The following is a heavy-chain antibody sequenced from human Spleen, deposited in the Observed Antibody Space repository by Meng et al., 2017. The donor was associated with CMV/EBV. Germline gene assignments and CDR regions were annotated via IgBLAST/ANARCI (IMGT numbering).Heavy chain of an antibody. Sequence: RSLTCAVSGGSIRSSNGWSGVRQPPGRGLEWFGEIYHRGSTNYNPSLKSRVTISVDKSKTQFSLKLSSVTAADTAVYSGARENTHIVVGWGQGTLVTVSS. CDR1: GGSIRSSNG. D-gene: IGHD2-21*01. J-gene: IGHJ4*02. CDR2: IYHRGST. CDR3: ARENTHIVVG. V-gene: IGHV4-4*01.